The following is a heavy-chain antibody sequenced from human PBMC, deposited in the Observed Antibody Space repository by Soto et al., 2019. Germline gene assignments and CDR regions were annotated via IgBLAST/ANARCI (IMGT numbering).Heavy chain of an antibody. D-gene: IGHD3-3*01. V-gene: IGHV3-48*02. CDR3: AREGGRVGFWSGYFSPGYYYGMDV. Sequence: GGSLRLSCAASGFTFSSYSMNWVRQAPGKGLEWVSYISSSSSTIYYADSVKGRFTISRDNAKNSLYLQMNSLRDEDTAVYYCAREGGRVGFWSGYFSPGYYYGMDVWGPGTTVTVSS. CDR1: GFTFSSYS. CDR2: ISSSSSTI. J-gene: IGHJ6*02.